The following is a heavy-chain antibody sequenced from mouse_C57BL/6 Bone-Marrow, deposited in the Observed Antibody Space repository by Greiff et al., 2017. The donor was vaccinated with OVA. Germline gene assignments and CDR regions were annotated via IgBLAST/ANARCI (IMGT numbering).Heavy chain of an antibody. Sequence: VKLQQPGAELVRPGSSVKLSCKASGYTFTSYWMHWVKQRPIQGLEWIGNIDPSDSETHYNQKFKDKATLTVDKSSSTAYMQLSSLTSEDSAVYYCERGGFITTVVDYFDYWGQGTTLTVSS. CDR3: ERGGFITTVVDYFDY. CDR2: IDPSDSET. V-gene: IGHV1-52*01. D-gene: IGHD1-1*01. CDR1: GYTFTSYW. J-gene: IGHJ2*01.